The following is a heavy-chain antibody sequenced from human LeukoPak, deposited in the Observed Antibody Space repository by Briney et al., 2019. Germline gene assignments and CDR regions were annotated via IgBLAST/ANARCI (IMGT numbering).Heavy chain of an antibody. D-gene: IGHD3-9*01. V-gene: IGHV4-30-2*01. CDR2: IYHSGST. J-gene: IGHJ4*02. Sequence: SQTLSLTCAVSGGSISSGGCSWSWIRQPPGKGLEWIGYIYHSGSTYYNPSLKSRVTISVDRSKNQFSLKLSSVTAADTAVYYCARGTPILTGYPSLDYWGQGTLVTVSS. CDR1: GGSISSGGCS. CDR3: ARGTPILTGYPSLDY.